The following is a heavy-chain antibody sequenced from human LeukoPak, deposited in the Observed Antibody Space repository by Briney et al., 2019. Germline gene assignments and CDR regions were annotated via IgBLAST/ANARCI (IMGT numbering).Heavy chain of an antibody. J-gene: IGHJ4*02. Sequence: PGGSLRLSCIASGFIFSSYAMHWVRQAPGKGLEWVAVISNDGVNKHYADSVKGRFTISRDNSKNTLYLQMNSLRAEDTAVYYCARDTYDDYVPLDYWGQGTLVTVSS. CDR1: GFIFSSYA. CDR2: ISNDGVNK. D-gene: IGHD4-17*01. CDR3: ARDTYDDYVPLDY. V-gene: IGHV3-30-3*01.